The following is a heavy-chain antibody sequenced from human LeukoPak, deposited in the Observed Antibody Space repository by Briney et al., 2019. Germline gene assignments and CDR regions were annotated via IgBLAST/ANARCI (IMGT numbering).Heavy chain of an antibody. V-gene: IGHV1-8*01. Sequence: GASVKVSYKASGYTFTSYDINWVRQATGQGREWMGWMNPNSGNTGYAQKFQGRVTMTRNTSISTAYMELSSLRSEDTAVYYCARGNGYSYGYDAFDIWGQGTMVTVSS. CDR3: ARGNGYSYGYDAFDI. D-gene: IGHD5-18*01. J-gene: IGHJ3*02. CDR2: MNPNSGNT. CDR1: GYTFTSYD.